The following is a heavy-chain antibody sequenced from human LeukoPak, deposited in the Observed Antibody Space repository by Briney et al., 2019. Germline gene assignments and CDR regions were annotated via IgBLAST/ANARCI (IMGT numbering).Heavy chain of an antibody. CDR1: GFTFSSYG. CDR3: ARDTAAALDY. Sequence: GGSLRLSCAASGFTFSSYGMHWVRQAPGKGLEWVGRTKNKAESHITDYAASVKGRFFSSRDDSKNSLYLQMNSLQTDDTGIYYCARDTAAALDYWGQGTTVTVSS. J-gene: IGHJ4*03. CDR2: TKNKAESHIT. D-gene: IGHD6-13*01. V-gene: IGHV3-72*01.